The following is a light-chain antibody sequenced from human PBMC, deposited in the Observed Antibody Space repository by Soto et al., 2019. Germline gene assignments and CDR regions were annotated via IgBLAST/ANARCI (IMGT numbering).Light chain of an antibody. V-gene: IGKV3-15*01. Sequence: EIVMTQSLATLSVSPGDRATLSCRASQSVGSGFAWYQQKPGQAPRLLFYGTSTRATGLPARFSGSGSGTEFTLIISSLQSEDFAVYYCQQYKNWPPTFGQGTKVDIK. J-gene: IGKJ1*01. CDR2: GTS. CDR1: QSVGSG. CDR3: QQYKNWPPT.